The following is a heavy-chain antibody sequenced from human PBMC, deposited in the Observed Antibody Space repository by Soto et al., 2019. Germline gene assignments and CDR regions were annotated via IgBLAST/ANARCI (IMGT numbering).Heavy chain of an antibody. CDR1: GFTFSSYA. CDR2: ISGSGGST. D-gene: IGHD4-17*01. V-gene: IGHV3-23*01. Sequence: GGSLRLSCAASGFTFSSYAMSWVRQAPGKGLEWVSAISGSGGSTYYADSVKGRFAISRDNPKNTLYLQMNSLRAEDTAVYYCAKAIDYGDPAHFDYWGQGTLVTVSS. J-gene: IGHJ4*02. CDR3: AKAIDYGDPAHFDY.